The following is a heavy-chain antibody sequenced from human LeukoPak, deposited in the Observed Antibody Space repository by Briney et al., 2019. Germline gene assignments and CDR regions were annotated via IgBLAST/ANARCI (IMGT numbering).Heavy chain of an antibody. CDR3: ARELRTGYYDFWSGSYPQDAFDI. Sequence: PGGSLRLSCAASGFTFSSYSMNWVRQAPGKGLEWVSYISSSSSTIYYADSVKGRFTISRDNAKNSLYLQMNSLRAEDTAVYYCARELRTGYYDFWSGSYPQDAFDIWGQGTMVTVSS. CDR2: ISSSSSTI. D-gene: IGHD3-3*01. V-gene: IGHV3-48*01. J-gene: IGHJ3*02. CDR1: GFTFSSYS.